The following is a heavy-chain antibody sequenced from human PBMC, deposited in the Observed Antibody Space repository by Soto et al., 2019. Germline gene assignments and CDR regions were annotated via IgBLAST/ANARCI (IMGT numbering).Heavy chain of an antibody. V-gene: IGHV1-69*06. Sequence: SVKVSCKASGGTFSSYAISWVRQAPGQGLEWMGGIIPIFGTANYAQKFQGRVTITADKSTSTAYMELSSLRSEDTAVYYCATETYYYDSSGYRWFDPWGQGTLVTVSS. CDR3: ATETYYYDSSGYRWFDP. D-gene: IGHD3-22*01. J-gene: IGHJ5*02. CDR2: IIPIFGTA. CDR1: GGTFSSYA.